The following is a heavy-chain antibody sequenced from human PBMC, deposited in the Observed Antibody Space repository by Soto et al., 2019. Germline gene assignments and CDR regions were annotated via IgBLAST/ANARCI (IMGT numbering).Heavy chain of an antibody. CDR2: MNPNSGNT. V-gene: IGHV1-8*01. J-gene: IGHJ4*02. CDR3: ARDKVVGATGN. Sequence: QVQLVQSGAEVKKPGASVKVSCKASGYTFTSYDITWVRQATGQRLEWMGWMNPNSGNTVYAQKFQGRVTMTRNTSISTAYRELSSLISEDTAVYYCARDKVVGATGNWGQGTLVTVSS. CDR1: GYTFTSYD. D-gene: IGHD1-1*01.